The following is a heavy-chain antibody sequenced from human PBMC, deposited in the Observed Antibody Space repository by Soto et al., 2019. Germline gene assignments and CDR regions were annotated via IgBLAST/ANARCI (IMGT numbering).Heavy chain of an antibody. J-gene: IGHJ4*02. CDR3: ASSYGDYLSY. V-gene: IGHV4-39*01. Sequence: SETLSLTCTVSGGSISSSSYYWGWIRQPPGKGLEWIGSIYYSGSTYYNPSLKSRVTISVDTSKNQFSLKLSSVTAADTAVYYCASSYGDYLSYWGQGTLVTVSS. CDR2: IYYSGST. D-gene: IGHD4-17*01. CDR1: GGSISSSSYY.